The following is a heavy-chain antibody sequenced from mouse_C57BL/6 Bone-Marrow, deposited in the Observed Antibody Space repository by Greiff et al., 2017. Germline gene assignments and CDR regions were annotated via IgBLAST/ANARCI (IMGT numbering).Heavy chain of an antibody. CDR1: GFTFSDYG. CDR2: ISSGSSTI. CDR3: ARSFYYGNSLDV. D-gene: IGHD2-1*01. Sequence: VQVVESGGGLVKPGGSLKLSCAASGFTFSDYGMHWVRQAPEKGLEWVAYISSGSSTIYYADTVKGRFTISRDNAKNTLFLQMTSLRSEDTAMYYCARSFYYGNSLDVWGTGTTVTVSS. J-gene: IGHJ1*03. V-gene: IGHV5-17*01.